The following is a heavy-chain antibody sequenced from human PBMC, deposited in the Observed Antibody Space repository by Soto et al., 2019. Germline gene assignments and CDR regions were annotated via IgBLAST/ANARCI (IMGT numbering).Heavy chain of an antibody. Sequence: ASVKVSCKASGYSFTDYHIHWVRQAPGQELEWLGRINPKSGGTSTAQKFQGWVTMATDTSISTASMELTRLTSDDTAIYYCARGDSTDCSNGVCSFFYNHDMDVWGQGTTVTVSS. J-gene: IGHJ6*02. CDR2: INPKSGGT. D-gene: IGHD2-8*01. CDR1: GYSFTDYH. CDR3: ARGDSTDCSNGVCSFFYNHDMDV. V-gene: IGHV1-2*04.